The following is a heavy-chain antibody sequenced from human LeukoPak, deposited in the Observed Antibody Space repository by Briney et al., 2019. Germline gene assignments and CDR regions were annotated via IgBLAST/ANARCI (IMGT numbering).Heavy chain of an antibody. CDR2: ISGSGT. CDR1: GFTFRSYA. CDR3: ARDPNGDYIGAFDM. J-gene: IGHJ3*02. D-gene: IGHD4-17*01. Sequence: PGGSLRLSCATSGFTFRSYAMIWVRQAPERGLQWVSGISGSGTYYADFAKGRFTISRDNSKNTLYLQMNSLRAEDMATYYCARDPNGDYIGAFDMWGQGTMVTVS. V-gene: IGHV3-23*01.